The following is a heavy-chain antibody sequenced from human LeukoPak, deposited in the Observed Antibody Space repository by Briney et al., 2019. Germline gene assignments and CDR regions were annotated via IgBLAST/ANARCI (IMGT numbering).Heavy chain of an antibody. Sequence: GGSLRLSCAASGFTFSSYGMHWVRQAPGKGLEWVAVISYDGSNKYYADSVKGRFTISRDNSKNTLYLQMNSLRAEDTAVYYCAKGRVGATPYNWFDPWGQGTLVTVSS. CDR1: GFTFSSYG. CDR3: AKGRVGATPYNWFDP. V-gene: IGHV3-30*18. CDR2: ISYDGSNK. D-gene: IGHD1-26*01. J-gene: IGHJ5*02.